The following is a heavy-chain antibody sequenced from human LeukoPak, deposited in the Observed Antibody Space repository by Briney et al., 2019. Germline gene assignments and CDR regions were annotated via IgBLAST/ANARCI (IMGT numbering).Heavy chain of an antibody. J-gene: IGHJ4*02. V-gene: IGHV3-23*01. CDR2: ISGSGGST. CDR1: GFTFSSYA. CDR3: AKRERGSYSLDY. Sequence: PGGSLRLSCAASGFTFSSYAMSWVRQAAWKRLEWDSAISGSGGSTYYADSVKGRFTISRDNSKNTLYLQMNSLRAEDTAVYYCAKRERGSYSLDYWGQGTLVTVSS. D-gene: IGHD1-26*01.